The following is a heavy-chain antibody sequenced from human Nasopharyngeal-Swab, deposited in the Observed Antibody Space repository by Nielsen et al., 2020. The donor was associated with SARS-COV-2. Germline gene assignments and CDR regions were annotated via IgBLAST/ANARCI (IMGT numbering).Heavy chain of an antibody. D-gene: IGHD1-7*01. CDR1: GYSFSSYW. V-gene: IGHV5-51*01. CDR2: MYPRDSDT. Sequence: GQSLKISCKGSGYSFSSYWIGWVRQMPGKGLEWMGIMYPRDSDTRYSPSFQGQVTISADKSISTAYLQWSSLKASDTAMYYCATAYNGNYYWDYWGQGTLVTVSS. CDR3: ATAYNGNYYWDY. J-gene: IGHJ4*02.